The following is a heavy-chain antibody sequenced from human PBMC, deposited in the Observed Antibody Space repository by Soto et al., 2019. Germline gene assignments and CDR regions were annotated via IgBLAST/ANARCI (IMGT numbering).Heavy chain of an antibody. J-gene: IGHJ2*01. CDR3: ARPRYDYDSSGYWDWYFDL. CDR2: IIPIFGTA. D-gene: IGHD3-22*01. Sequence: QVQLVQSGAEVKKPGSSVKVSCKASGGTFSSYAISWVRQAPGQGLEWMGGIIPIFGTANYAQKFQGRVTSTANEATITAYMELSSLRSEDTAVYYCARPRYDYDSSGYWDWYFDLWGRGTLVTVSS. CDR1: GGTFSSYA. V-gene: IGHV1-69*01.